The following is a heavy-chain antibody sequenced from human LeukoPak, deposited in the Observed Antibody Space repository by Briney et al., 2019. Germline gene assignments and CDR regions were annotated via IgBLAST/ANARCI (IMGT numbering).Heavy chain of an antibody. CDR1: GGSISSYY. CDR3: ARQQWELRQNWFDP. V-gene: IGHV4-59*08. Sequence: PSETLSLTCTVSGGSISSYYWSWIRQPPGKGLEWIGYIYHSGSTYYNPSLKSRVTISVDTSKNQFSLKLSSVTAADTAVYYCARQQWELRQNWFDPWGQGTLVTVSS. CDR2: IYHSGST. D-gene: IGHD1-26*01. J-gene: IGHJ5*02.